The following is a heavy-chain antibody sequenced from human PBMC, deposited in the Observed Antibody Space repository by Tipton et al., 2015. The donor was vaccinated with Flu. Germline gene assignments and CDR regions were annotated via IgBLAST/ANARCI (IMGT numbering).Heavy chain of an antibody. CDR1: GGSTSSDDYH. Sequence: LRLSCTFSGGSTSSDDYHWTWIRQPAGKGLEWIGHIYLSGTTAYNPSLKSRVTISKDTSERQVSLKVRSVTAADAAVYFCARGQRYTHGLNTVYYYYYMDVWGQGTTVTVSS. D-gene: IGHD5-18*01. CDR3: ARGQRYTHGLNTVYYYYYMDV. CDR2: IYLSGTT. V-gene: IGHV4-61*09. J-gene: IGHJ6*02.